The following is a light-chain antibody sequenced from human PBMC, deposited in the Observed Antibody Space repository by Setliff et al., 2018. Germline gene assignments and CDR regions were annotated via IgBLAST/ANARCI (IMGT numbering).Light chain of an antibody. J-gene: IGLJ1*01. CDR3: CSYAGSSTFV. CDR1: SNDVGGYNY. Sequence: QSALTQPRSVSGSPGQSVTISCTGGSNDVGGYNYVSWYQQHPGKAPKLILYDFTTRPSGVSDRFSGSKSANTASLTISGLQAEDEADYYCCSYAGSSTFVFGGGTKVTVL. V-gene: IGLV2-11*01. CDR2: DFT.